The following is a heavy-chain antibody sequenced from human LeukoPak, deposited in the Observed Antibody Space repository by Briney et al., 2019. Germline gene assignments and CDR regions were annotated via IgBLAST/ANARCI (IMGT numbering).Heavy chain of an antibody. J-gene: IGHJ4*02. D-gene: IGHD6-6*01. Sequence: SQTLSLTCTVSGGSISSGGYYWSWIRQHPGKGLEWIGYIYYSGSTYYNPSLKSRVTISVDTSKNQFSLKLSSVTAADTAVYYCARVAEDSSSLHFDYWGQGTLVTVSS. CDR2: IYYSGST. CDR3: ARVAEDSSSLHFDY. CDR1: GGSISSGGYY. V-gene: IGHV4-31*03.